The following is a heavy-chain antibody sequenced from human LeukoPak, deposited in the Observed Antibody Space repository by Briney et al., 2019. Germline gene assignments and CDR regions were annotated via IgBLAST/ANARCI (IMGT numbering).Heavy chain of an antibody. CDR3: AKDGPPSEQWPVLGGKYYYYYYMDV. V-gene: IGHV3-23*01. CDR1: GFTFSSYG. J-gene: IGHJ6*03. Sequence: GGTLRLSCAASGFTFSSYGMSWVRQAPGKGLEWVSAISGSGGSTYYADSVKGRFTISRDNSKNSLYLQMNSLRAEDTALYYCAKDGPPSEQWPVLGGKYYYYYYMDVWGKGTTVTVSS. D-gene: IGHD6-19*01. CDR2: ISGSGGST.